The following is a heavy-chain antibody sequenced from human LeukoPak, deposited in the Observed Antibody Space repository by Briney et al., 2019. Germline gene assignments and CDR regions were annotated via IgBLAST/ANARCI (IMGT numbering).Heavy chain of an antibody. J-gene: IGHJ6*03. V-gene: IGHV4-4*07. CDR3: ARASSNYYYYYMRV. CDR1: GGSISSYY. Sequence: SETLSLTCTVSGGSISSYYWSWIRQPAEKGLEWIGCIYTSGTTNYNPSLRSRVTISVDKYKNQFSLKLSAVPAADRAVYDCARASSNYYYYYMRVWGKKTTVTVSS. CDR2: IYTSGTT. D-gene: IGHD2/OR15-2a*01.